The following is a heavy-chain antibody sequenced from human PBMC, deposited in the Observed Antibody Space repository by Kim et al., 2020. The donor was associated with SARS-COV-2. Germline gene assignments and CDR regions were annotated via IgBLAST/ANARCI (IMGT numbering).Heavy chain of an antibody. V-gene: IGHV3-48*02. CDR1: GFTFSSYS. Sequence: GGSLRLSCAASGFTFSSYSMNWVRQAPGKGLEWVSYISSSSSTIYYADSVKGRFTISRDNAKNSLYLQMNSLRDEDTAVYYCAILLNYGGNSGGRRSSSFEAVVVDYWGQGTLVTVSS. J-gene: IGHJ4*02. CDR3: AILLNYGGNSGGRRSSSFEAVVVDY. D-gene: IGHD4-17*01. CDR2: ISSSSSTI.